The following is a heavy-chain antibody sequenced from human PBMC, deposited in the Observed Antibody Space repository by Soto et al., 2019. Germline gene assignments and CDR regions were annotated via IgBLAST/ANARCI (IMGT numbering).Heavy chain of an antibody. CDR3: VRERSGYSYADS. J-gene: IGHJ4*02. Sequence: PEGSLRPSCAASGFTFSSYAMSRVRQAPWKRLVGVSAIIGSGNNTYYKGSVKGRFAISRDKCKNTLYLQMNSLRTDDSSMFQCVRERSGYSYADSWGQGTLVTGSS. V-gene: IGHV3-23*01. CDR2: IIGSGNNT. CDR1: GFTFSSYA. D-gene: IGHD5-18*01.